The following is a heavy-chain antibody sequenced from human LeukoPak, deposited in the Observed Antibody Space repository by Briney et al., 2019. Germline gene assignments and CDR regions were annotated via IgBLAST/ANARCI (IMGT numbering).Heavy chain of an antibody. Sequence: ASVTVSCKASGYTFTSFDINWVRQATGQGLEWMGWMNPNSGNTGSAQKFRGRVTMTRETSINTAYMELSSLRSEDTAVYYCARGPPPEARDFDYWGQGTLVTVSS. J-gene: IGHJ4*02. CDR1: GYTFTSFD. V-gene: IGHV1-8*02. CDR2: MNPNSGNT. CDR3: ARGPPPEARDFDY.